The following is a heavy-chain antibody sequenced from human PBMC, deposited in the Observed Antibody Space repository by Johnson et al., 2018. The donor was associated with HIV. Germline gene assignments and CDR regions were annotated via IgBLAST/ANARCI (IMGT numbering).Heavy chain of an antibody. CDR3: AKDMTAYYNFWSGYDQAFDI. V-gene: IGHV3-30*04. CDR2: ISYDGSNK. J-gene: IGHJ3*02. Sequence: QVQLVESGGGVVQPGRSLRLSCAASGFTFSSYAMHWVRQAPGKGLEWVAVISYDGSNKYYAYSVKGRFTISRDNAKNTVYLQMNSLRVEDTAVYYCAKDMTAYYNFWSGYDQAFDIWGQGTMVTVSS. CDR1: GFTFSSYA. D-gene: IGHD3-3*01.